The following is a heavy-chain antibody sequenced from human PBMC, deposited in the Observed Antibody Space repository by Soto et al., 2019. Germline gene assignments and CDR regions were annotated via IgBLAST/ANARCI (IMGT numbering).Heavy chain of an antibody. J-gene: IGHJ3*02. Sequence: GGSLRVSWAVSGFTFSGSAMHWVRQASGKGLEWVGRIRSKANNYATAYAASVKGRFTISRGDSEHTAYLQLNSLKTEDTAVYYCSIGSGPSFDAFDIWGQGTMVTVS. CDR3: SIGSGPSFDAFDI. CDR1: GFTFSGSA. D-gene: IGHD2-15*01. V-gene: IGHV3-73*01. CDR2: IRSKANNYAT.